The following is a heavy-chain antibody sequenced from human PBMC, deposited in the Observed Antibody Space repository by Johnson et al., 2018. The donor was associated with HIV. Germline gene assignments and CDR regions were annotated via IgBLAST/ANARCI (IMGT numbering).Heavy chain of an antibody. V-gene: IGHV3-30*04. CDR2: ISYDGSIK. CDR1: GFTFSSYA. CDR3: ARDRCSITSCIDAFDI. D-gene: IGHD2-2*01. Sequence: QVQLVESGGGVVQPGRSLRLSCAASGFTFSSYAMHWVRQAPGKGLEWVAVISYDGSIKYYADSVKGRFTISRDNSKNTLYLQMNSQRAEDTAVYYCARDRCSITSCIDAFDIWGQGTMVTVSS. J-gene: IGHJ3*02.